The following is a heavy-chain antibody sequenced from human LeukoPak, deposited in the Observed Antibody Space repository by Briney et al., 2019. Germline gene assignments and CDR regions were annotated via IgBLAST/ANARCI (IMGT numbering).Heavy chain of an antibody. J-gene: IGHJ6*04. CDR2: ISGSADGT. CDR1: GFTFRTCT. CDR3: ARDPSSLSMDV. V-gene: IGHV3-23*01. Sequence: SGGSLRLSCAASGFTFRTCTMNWIRQAPGEGLQWVSAISGSADGTYYSDSVKGRFTISRDNSNNSLYLQMHSLTVEDTAIYYCARDPSSLSMDVWSKGTTVTVPS.